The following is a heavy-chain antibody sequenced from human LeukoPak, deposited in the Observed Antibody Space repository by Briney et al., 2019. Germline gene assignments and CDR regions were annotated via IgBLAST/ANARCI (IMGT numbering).Heavy chain of an antibody. V-gene: IGHV3-11*04. D-gene: IGHD3-22*01. CDR2: ISSSGSTI. Sequence: PGGSLRLSCAASGFTFSDYYMSWIRQAPGKGLEWVSYISSSGSTIYYADSVKGRFTISRDNAKNSLYLQMNSLRAEDTAVYYCARDYDSSGYSPPGDWGQGTLVTVSS. CDR3: ARDYDSSGYSPPGD. CDR1: GFTFSDYY. J-gene: IGHJ4*02.